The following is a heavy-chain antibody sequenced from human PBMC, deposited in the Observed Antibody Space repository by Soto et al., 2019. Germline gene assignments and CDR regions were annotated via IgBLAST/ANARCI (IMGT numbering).Heavy chain of an antibody. V-gene: IGHV3-30*03. CDR3: ARAYYDTKGYSLDP. J-gene: IGHJ5*02. D-gene: IGHD3-16*01. CDR2: ISYDGSNK. Sequence: PGGSLRLSCAASGFIFSSYGMHWVRQAPGKGLEWVAVISYDGSNKYYADSVKGRFTISRDNSKNTLYLQMHSLRAADTAVYYCARAYYDTKGYSLDPWGLGTLVTVSS. CDR1: GFIFSSYG.